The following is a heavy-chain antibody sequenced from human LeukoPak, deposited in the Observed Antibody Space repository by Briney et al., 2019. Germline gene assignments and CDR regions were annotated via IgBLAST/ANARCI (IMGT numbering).Heavy chain of an antibody. CDR2: ISAYNGNT. V-gene: IGHV1-18*01. J-gene: IGHJ6*03. Sequence: ASVKVSCKASGYTFTSYGISWVRQAPGQGLEWMGWISAYNGNTNYAQKLQGRVTMTTDTSTSTAYMELRSLRSDDTAVYYCARIPGFTDYYYYYMDVWGKGTTVTVSS. CDR1: GYTFTSYG. CDR3: ARIPGFTDYYYYYMDV.